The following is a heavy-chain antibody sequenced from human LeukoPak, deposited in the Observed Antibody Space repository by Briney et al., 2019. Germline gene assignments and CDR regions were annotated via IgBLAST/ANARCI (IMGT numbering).Heavy chain of an antibody. CDR2: ISGFNGHT. CDR1: GYTFNLYG. J-gene: IGHJ6*03. Sequence: ASVKVSCKASGYTFNLYGVNWVRQAPGRGLEWMGWISGFNGHTKYAQNLQDRVTMTTDTSTSTAYMELRSLRSDDTAVYYCARAWLRRKFYYYMDVWGKGTTVTVSS. D-gene: IGHD5-12*01. CDR3: ARAWLRRKFYYYMDV. V-gene: IGHV1-18*01.